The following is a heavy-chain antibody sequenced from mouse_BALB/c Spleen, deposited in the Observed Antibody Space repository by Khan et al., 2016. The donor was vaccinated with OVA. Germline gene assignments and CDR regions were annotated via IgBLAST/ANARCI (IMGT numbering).Heavy chain of an antibody. CDR3: ARGNYYGYCFDY. J-gene: IGHJ2*01. CDR2: ISYSGGT. D-gene: IGHD1-1*01. CDR1: GYSITSGYA. V-gene: IGHV3-2*02. Sequence: EVKLLESGPGLVKPSQSLSLTCTVTGYSITSGYAWNWIRQFPGNKLEWMGYISYSGGTSYNPSLKSRISITRDTSKNQFFLQLNSVTTEDTATYYCARGNYYGYCFDYWGQGTTLTVSS.